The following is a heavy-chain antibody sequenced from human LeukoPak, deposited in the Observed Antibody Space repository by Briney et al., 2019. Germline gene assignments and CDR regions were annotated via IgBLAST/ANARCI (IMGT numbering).Heavy chain of an antibody. V-gene: IGHV4-34*01. CDR1: GGSFSGYY. CDR3: ARARRGYCSSTSCYRPDYYYYMDV. Sequence: PSETLSLTCAVYGGSFSGYYWSWIRQPPGKGLEWIGEINHSGSTNYNPSLKSRVTISVDTSKNQFSLKLSSVTAADTAVYYCARARRGYCSSTSCYRPDYYYYMDVWGKGTTVTVSS. CDR2: INHSGST. J-gene: IGHJ6*03. D-gene: IGHD2-2*02.